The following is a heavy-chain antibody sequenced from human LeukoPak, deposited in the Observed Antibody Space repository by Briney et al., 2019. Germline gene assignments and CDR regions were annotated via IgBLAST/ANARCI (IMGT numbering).Heavy chain of an antibody. CDR3: AIAVAGRGAWFDP. Sequence: ASVKVSCKASGYTFTGYYMHWVRQAPGQGLEWTGWINPNSGGTNYAQKFQGRVTMTRDTSISTAYMELSRLRSDDTAVYYCAIAVAGRGAWFDPWGQGTLVTVSS. V-gene: IGHV1-2*02. J-gene: IGHJ5*02. D-gene: IGHD6-19*01. CDR1: GYTFTGYY. CDR2: INPNSGGT.